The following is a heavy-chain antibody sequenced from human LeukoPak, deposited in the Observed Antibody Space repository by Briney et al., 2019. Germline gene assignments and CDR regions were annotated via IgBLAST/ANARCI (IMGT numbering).Heavy chain of an antibody. CDR1: GYTFTGYH. CDR2: INPNSGGT. CDR3: ARDSEYGDYYFDY. J-gene: IGHJ4*02. V-gene: IGHV1-2*02. D-gene: IGHD4-17*01. Sequence: ASVKVSCKTSGYTFTGYHVHWVRQAPGQGLEWMGWINPNSGGTNYAQKFQGRVTMTRDTSISTAYMELSRLRSDDTAVYYCARDSEYGDYYFDYWGQGTLVTVSS.